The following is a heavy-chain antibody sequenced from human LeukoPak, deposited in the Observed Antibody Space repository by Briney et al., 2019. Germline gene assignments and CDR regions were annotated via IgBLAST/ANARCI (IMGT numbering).Heavy chain of an antibody. D-gene: IGHD3-9*01. Sequence: PGGSLRLSCAASGFTFSSYAMHWVRQAPGKGLEWVAVISYDGSNKYYADSVKGRFTISRDNSKNTLYLQMNSLRAEDTAVYYCAKDSLKYYDILTGYPPPNWFDPWGQGTLVTVSS. V-gene: IGHV3-30*04. CDR2: ISYDGSNK. J-gene: IGHJ5*02. CDR1: GFTFSSYA. CDR3: AKDSLKYYDILTGYPPPNWFDP.